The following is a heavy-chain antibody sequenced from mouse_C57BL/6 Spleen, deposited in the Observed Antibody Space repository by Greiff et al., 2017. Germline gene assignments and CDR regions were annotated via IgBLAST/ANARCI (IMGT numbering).Heavy chain of an antibody. D-gene: IGHD2-5*01. Sequence: QVQLQQSGAELVKPGASVKISCKASGYAFSSYWMNWVKQRPGKGLEWIGQIYPGDGDTNYNGKFKGKATLTADKSSSTAYMQLSSLTSEDSAVYFCARLGSNYGDFDYWGQGTTLTVSS. CDR3: ARLGSNYGDFDY. V-gene: IGHV1-80*01. J-gene: IGHJ2*01. CDR2: IYPGDGDT. CDR1: GYAFSSYW.